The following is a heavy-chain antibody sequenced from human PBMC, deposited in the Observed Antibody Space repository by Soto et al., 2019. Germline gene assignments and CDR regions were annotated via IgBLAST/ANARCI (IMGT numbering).Heavy chain of an antibody. CDR2: IIYNGRDT. J-gene: IGHJ4*02. CDR3: AKGSLGYCTGATCYPFDS. CDR1: GFTFSNYA. Sequence: QPGGSLRLSCAGSGFTFSNYAMNWVRQAPGRRLEWVASIIYNGRDTYHADSVKGRFTISRDNSKNTLYLQMNNLRAEDTAKYYCAKGSLGYCTGATCYPFDSWGQGTLVTVSS. D-gene: IGHD2-15*01. V-gene: IGHV3-23*01.